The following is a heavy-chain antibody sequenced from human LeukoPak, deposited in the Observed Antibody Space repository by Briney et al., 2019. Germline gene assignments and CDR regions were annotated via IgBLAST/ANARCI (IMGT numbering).Heavy chain of an antibody. D-gene: IGHD6-13*01. CDR1: GDSISSSNLY. CDR3: ARMRRDSWYLYY. V-gene: IGHV4-39*01. J-gene: IGHJ4*02. CDR2: IFYSGST. Sequence: PSETLSLTCTVSGDSISSSNLYWGCIRQPPGKGLQWIGSIFYSGSTYYNPSLKSRVTISVDTSKNQFSLKLSSVTAADTAVYYCARMRRDSWYLYYWGQRFLVTVSS.